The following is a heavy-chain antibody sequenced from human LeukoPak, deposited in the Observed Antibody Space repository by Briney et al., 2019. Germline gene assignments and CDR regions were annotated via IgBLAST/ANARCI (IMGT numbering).Heavy chain of an antibody. D-gene: IGHD1-26*01. CDR1: GFAFSNYA. V-gene: IGHV3-23*01. CDR3: AKHPIVGATGNFDY. Sequence: GRSLRLSCAASGFAFSNYAMSWVRQAPGKGLDWVSGISGSGGSTYYADSVKGRFTISRDNSKDTLDLQMNSLRAEDTAVYYCAKHPIVGATGNFDYWGQGTLVTVSS. CDR2: ISGSGGST. J-gene: IGHJ4*02.